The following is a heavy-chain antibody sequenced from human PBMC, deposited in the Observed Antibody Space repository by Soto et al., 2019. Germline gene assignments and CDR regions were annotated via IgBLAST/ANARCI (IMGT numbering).Heavy chain of an antibody. CDR3: ARSGGNDVYYYMDV. Sequence: PSETLSLTCTVSGGSINNYYWSWIRQPPGKGLEWIGHVYYSGSTHYNPSLKSRVTMSVDASRNLFSLKLSSVTAADTAVYFCARSGGNDVYYYMDVWGQGTTVTVSS. J-gene: IGHJ6*02. CDR1: GGSINNYY. D-gene: IGHD1-1*01. CDR2: VYYSGST. V-gene: IGHV4-59*12.